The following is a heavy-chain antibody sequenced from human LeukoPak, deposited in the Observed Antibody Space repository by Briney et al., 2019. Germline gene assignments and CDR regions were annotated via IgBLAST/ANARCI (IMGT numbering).Heavy chain of an antibody. D-gene: IGHD2-15*01. CDR1: GFTFSLYA. CDR3: VRPHSSGGRFYYALGY. Sequence: PGGSLRLSCEASGFTFSLYAMHWVRQAPGRGLEWVTFMSYDGDNENYADSVKGRFIISRDNSKNTLYLQMNSLRSDDTAAYYCVRPHSSGGRFYYALGYWGQGSLVTVSS. CDR2: MSYDGDNE. J-gene: IGHJ4*02. V-gene: IGHV3-30*04.